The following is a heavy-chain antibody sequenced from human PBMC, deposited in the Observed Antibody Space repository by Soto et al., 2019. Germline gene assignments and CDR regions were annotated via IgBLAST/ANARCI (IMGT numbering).Heavy chain of an antibody. CDR1: GFVFSAYW. D-gene: IGHD5-18*01. V-gene: IGHV3-7*01. J-gene: IGHJ4*02. Sequence: HPGGSLRLSCEASGFVFSAYWMSLVRQSPGKGLEWVANIHGDGGKIYYVDSVKGRFTISRDNAKRSLYLQMNSLRAEDTAVYYCARDFYGGYIDGPGDYWGQGARVTVSS. CDR2: IHGDGGKI. CDR3: ARDFYGGYIDGPGDY.